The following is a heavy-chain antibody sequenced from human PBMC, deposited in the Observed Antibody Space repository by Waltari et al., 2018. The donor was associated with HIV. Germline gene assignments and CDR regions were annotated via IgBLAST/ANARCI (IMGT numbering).Heavy chain of an antibody. V-gene: IGHV4-39*01. D-gene: IGHD5-12*01. Sequence: QLQLQESGPGLVKPSETLSLTCTVSGGSISSSSYYWGWIRQPPGKGLEWIGSIYYSGSTYYNPSLKSRVTISVDTSKNQFSLKLSSVTAADTAVYYCARVRRDGYNWGILFDYWGQGTLVTVSS. CDR2: IYYSGST. CDR3: ARVRRDGYNWGILFDY. J-gene: IGHJ4*02. CDR1: GGSISSSSYY.